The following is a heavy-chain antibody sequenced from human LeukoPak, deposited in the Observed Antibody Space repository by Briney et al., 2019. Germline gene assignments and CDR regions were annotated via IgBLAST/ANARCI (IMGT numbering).Heavy chain of an antibody. V-gene: IGHV4-34*01. CDR3: ARVRIGFSYDY. Sequence: SETLSLTCAVYGGSFSGHYWSWIRQSPGKGLEWIGEINHSGNTNYNPSLKSRVTISVDTSKIQFSLKMSSVTAADTAVYYCARVRIGFSYDYWGQGTLVTVSS. J-gene: IGHJ4*02. CDR2: INHSGNT. CDR1: GGSFSGHY. D-gene: IGHD2-15*01.